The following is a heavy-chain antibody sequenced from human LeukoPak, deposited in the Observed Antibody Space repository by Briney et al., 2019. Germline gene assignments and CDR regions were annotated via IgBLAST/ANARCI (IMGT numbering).Heavy chain of an antibody. CDR1: GFTFSGFA. V-gene: IGHV3-48*03. CDR3: ATTDPYGDSLNGS. D-gene: IGHD4-17*01. J-gene: IGHJ5*01. Sequence: PGGSLRLSCAASGFTFSGFAMNWVRQAPGMGLEWISYISTVGTTKYYADSVKGRFTISRDNAKDSLYLQMNSLRAEDTGVYYCATTDPYGDSLNGSWGQGTLVTGSS. CDR2: ISTVGTTK.